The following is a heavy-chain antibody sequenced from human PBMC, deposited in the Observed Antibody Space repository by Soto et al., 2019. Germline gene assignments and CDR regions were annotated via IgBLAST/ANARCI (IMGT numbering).Heavy chain of an antibody. J-gene: IGHJ4*02. D-gene: IGHD2-15*01. CDR2: MNPNSGNT. Sequence: ASVKVSCKASGFTFTSYDINWVRQATGQGLEWMGWMNPNSGNTGYAQKFQGRVTMTRNTSISTAYMELSSLRSGDTAVYYCARGPIVVAATSDYWGQGTLVTVSS. V-gene: IGHV1-8*01. CDR1: GFTFTSYD. CDR3: ARGPIVVAATSDY.